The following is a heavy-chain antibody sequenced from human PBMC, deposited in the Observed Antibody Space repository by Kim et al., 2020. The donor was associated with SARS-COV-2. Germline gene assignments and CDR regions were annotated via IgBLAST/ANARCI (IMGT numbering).Heavy chain of an antibody. CDR2: I. V-gene: IGHV3-21*01. J-gene: IGHJ4*02. CDR3: ARKPYGDSTGY. Sequence: IYYADSVKGRFTISRDNAKNSLYLQMNSLRAEDTAVYYCARKPYGDSTGYWGQGTLVTVSS. D-gene: IGHD4-17*01.